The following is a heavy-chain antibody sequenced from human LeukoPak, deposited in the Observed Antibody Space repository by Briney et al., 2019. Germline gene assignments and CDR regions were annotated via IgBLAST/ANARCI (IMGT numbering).Heavy chain of an antibody. Sequence: SETLSLTCTVSGDSISSSNYYWGWIRQPPGTGLEWIGSIYYSGITYYNPSLKSRVTISGDMSKNQFSLKLSSVTAADTAVYYCAAIAVAVADYWGQGTLVTVSS. D-gene: IGHD6-13*01. J-gene: IGHJ4*02. CDR3: AAIAVAVADY. V-gene: IGHV4-39*01. CDR2: IYYSGIT. CDR1: GDSISSSNYY.